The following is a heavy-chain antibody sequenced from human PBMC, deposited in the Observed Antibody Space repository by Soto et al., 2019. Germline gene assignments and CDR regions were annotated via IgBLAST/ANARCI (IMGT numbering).Heavy chain of an antibody. CDR3: TRGSASGAFDY. Sequence: EVQLLESGGDLLQPGGSLRLSCAASGFIFSSYAMGWVRQAPGKGLEWVSAISGRGGTIYYADSVKGRFTISRDNSKNTLYLQMNTLRGQDSAVYYCTRGSASGAFDYWGQGVLVTVSS. CDR2: ISGRGGTI. J-gene: IGHJ4*02. CDR1: GFIFSSYA. V-gene: IGHV3-23*01. D-gene: IGHD2-8*02.